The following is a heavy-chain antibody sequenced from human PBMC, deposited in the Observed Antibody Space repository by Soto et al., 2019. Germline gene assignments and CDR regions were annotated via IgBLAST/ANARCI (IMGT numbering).Heavy chain of an antibody. CDR3: ARSTGIVATTPPGSYYCMDV. CDR1: GFTVSSKY. Sequence: EVQLVESGGGLVQPGGSLRLSCAASGFTVSSKYMSWVRQAPGKGLEWVSVIYSGSSTYYADSVKSRFTISRHNSKNTLYLQMNSLRAEATDVDYCARSTGIVATTPPGSYYCMDVWGHVTTVTVSS. D-gene: IGHD5-12*01. J-gene: IGHJ6*02. CDR2: IYSGSST. V-gene: IGHV3-53*04.